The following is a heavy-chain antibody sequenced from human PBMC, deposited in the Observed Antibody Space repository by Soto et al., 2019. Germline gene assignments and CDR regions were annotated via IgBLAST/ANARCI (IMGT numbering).Heavy chain of an antibody. D-gene: IGHD2-15*01. V-gene: IGHV1-69*12. Sequence: QVQLVQSGAEVKKPGSSVKVSCKASGGTFSSYAISWVRQAPGQGLEWMGGIIPIFGTANYAQKFQGRVTIXXDXSXXTAYMELSSLRSEDTAVYYCARGYCSGGSCYPFDYWGQGTLVTVSS. CDR1: GGTFSSYA. CDR2: IIPIFGTA. J-gene: IGHJ4*02. CDR3: ARGYCSGGSCYPFDY.